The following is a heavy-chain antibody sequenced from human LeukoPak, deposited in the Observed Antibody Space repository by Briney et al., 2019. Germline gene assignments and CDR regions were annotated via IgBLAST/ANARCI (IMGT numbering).Heavy chain of an antibody. CDR2: ISNDGTNK. V-gene: IGHV3-30*03. CDR3: ARDYSSGWYARY. Sequence: GGSLRLSCAASGFTFSSYGMHWVRQAPGKGLEWVAVISNDGTNKYYADSVKGRFTISRDNSKNMVYLQMNSLRAEDTAVYYCARDYSSGWYARYWGQGTLVTVSS. D-gene: IGHD6-19*01. CDR1: GFTFSSYG. J-gene: IGHJ4*02.